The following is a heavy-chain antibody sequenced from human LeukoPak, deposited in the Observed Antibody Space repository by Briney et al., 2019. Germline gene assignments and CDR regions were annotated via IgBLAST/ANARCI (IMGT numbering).Heavy chain of an antibody. J-gene: IGHJ6*04. D-gene: IGHD6-19*01. CDR3: ARGIAVAASPYGMDV. V-gene: IGHV1-69*01. Sequence: SVKVSCKASGGTFSSYAISWVRQAPGQGLEWMGGTIPIFGTANYAQKFQGRVTITADESTSTAYMELSSLRSEDTAVYYCARGIAVAASPYGMDVWGKGTTVTVSS. CDR1: GGTFSSYA. CDR2: TIPIFGTA.